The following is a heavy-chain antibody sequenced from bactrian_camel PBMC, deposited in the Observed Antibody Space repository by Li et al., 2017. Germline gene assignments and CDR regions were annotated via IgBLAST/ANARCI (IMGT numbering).Heavy chain of an antibody. CDR3: AAGPLFTGGVGSSKRDCRYEY. Sequence: HVQLVESGGGSVQAGGTLRLSCVASGFTYMRRCMGWFRQAPGMQREGVASIYTGGETLYADSVKGRFTISQDSFKDTVYLQMDSLKPEDAATYLCAAGPLFTGGVGSSKRDCRYEYWGRGTQVTVS. D-gene: IGHD2*01. V-gene: IGHV3S56*01. CDR2: IYTGGET. CDR1: GFTYMRRC. J-gene: IGHJ4*01.